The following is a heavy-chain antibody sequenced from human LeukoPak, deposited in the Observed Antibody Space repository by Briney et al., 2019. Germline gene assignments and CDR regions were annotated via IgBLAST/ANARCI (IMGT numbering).Heavy chain of an antibody. CDR1: GFTFDDYG. CDR2: INWNGGST. CDR3: ARDGSALRAYRFGQQDY. V-gene: IGHV3-20*04. J-gene: IGHJ4*02. Sequence: PGGSLRLSCAASGFTFDDYGMSWVRQAPGKGLEWVSGINWNGGSTGYADSVKGRFTISRDNSKNTLFLEMNSLGVEDTAVYYCARDGSALRAYRFGQQDYWGQGTLVTVSS. D-gene: IGHD3-16*01.